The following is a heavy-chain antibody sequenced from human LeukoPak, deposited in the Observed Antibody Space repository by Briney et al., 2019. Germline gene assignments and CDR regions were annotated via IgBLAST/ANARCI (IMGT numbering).Heavy chain of an antibody. CDR2: ISYDGSNK. J-gene: IGHJ5*02. V-gene: IGHV3-30-3*01. CDR1: GFTFSSYA. Sequence: GGSLRLSCAASGFTFSSYAMHWVRQAPGKGLEWVAVISYDGSNKYYADSVKGRFTISRDNSKNTLYLQMNSLRAGDTAVYYCARDAYTGYTAMAKYNWFDPWGQGTLVTVSS. D-gene: IGHD5-18*01. CDR3: ARDAYTGYTAMAKYNWFDP.